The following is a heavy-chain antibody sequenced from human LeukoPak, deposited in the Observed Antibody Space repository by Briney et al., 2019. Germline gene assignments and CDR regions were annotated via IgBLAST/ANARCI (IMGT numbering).Heavy chain of an antibody. CDR1: GFTFSSYA. Sequence: GGSLRLSCAASGFTFSSYAMSWVRQAPGKGLEWVSAISGSGGSTYYADFVKGRFTISRDNSKNTLYLQMNSLRAEDTAVYYCARAEYYYDSTASWFDPWGQGTLVTVSS. CDR3: ARAEYYYDSTASWFDP. V-gene: IGHV3-23*01. CDR2: ISGSGGST. J-gene: IGHJ5*02. D-gene: IGHD3-22*01.